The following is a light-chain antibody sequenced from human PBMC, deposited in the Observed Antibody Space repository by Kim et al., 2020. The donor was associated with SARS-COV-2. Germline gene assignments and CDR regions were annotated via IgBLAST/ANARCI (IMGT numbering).Light chain of an antibody. CDR2: DVS. CDR3: QQRTNWPPIFT. Sequence: PGERATLSCRASQSIISFLAWYQQKPGQAPRLLIYDVSNRATGIPARFSGSGSGTDFTLTISSLEPEDFAVYYCQQRTNWPPIFTFGPGTKVDIK. CDR1: QSIISF. J-gene: IGKJ3*01. V-gene: IGKV3-11*01.